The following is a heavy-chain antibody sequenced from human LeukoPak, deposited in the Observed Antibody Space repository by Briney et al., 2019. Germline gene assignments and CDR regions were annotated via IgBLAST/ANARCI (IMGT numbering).Heavy chain of an antibody. CDR1: GVSITTTSYY. CDR2: ISYSGST. Sequence: SETLSLTCTVSGVSITTTSYYWGWIRQTPGKGLEWIGYISYSGSTNYNPSLKSRVTISVETSKNQFSLKVSSVTAADTAVYYCARGPLAAAPPSRSVYWYFDLWGRGTLVTVSS. D-gene: IGHD6-13*01. CDR3: ARGPLAAAPPSRSVYWYFDL. J-gene: IGHJ2*01. V-gene: IGHV4-61*05.